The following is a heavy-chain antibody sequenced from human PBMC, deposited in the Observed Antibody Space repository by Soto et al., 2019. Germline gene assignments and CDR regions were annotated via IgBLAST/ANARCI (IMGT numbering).Heavy chain of an antibody. V-gene: IGHV4-39*01. CDR2: IYYSGST. CDR1: GGSISSSSYY. Sequence: SETLSLTCTVSGGSISSSSYYWGWIRQPPGKGLEWIGSIYYSGSTYYNPSLKSRVTISVDTSKNQFSLKLSSVTAADTAVYYCARTPYCSGGSCRLHYYYYMDVWGKGTTVTVSS. J-gene: IGHJ6*03. D-gene: IGHD2-15*01. CDR3: ARTPYCSGGSCRLHYYYYMDV.